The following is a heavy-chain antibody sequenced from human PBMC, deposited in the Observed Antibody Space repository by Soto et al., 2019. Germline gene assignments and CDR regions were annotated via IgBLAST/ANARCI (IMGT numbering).Heavy chain of an antibody. CDR2: INENGGQT. Sequence: EVHLLESGGGLVQPGGSLRLSCTASGFTFSSYPITWVRQAPGKGLEWVSSINENGGQTYYASSVEGRFTISRDNSKNTLYLQMNSLRAEDTAVYYCAKDDLPHEYGYYFDYWGRGSLVTVSS. CDR1: GFTFSSYP. V-gene: IGHV3-23*01. J-gene: IGHJ4*02. D-gene: IGHD3-10*01. CDR3: AKDDLPHEYGYYFDY.